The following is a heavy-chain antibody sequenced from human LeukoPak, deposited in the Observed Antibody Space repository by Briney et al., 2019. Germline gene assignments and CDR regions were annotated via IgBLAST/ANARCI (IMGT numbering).Heavy chain of an antibody. J-gene: IGHJ4*02. CDR3: ARHDGNYFDY. CDR1: GGSISSSSYY. CDR2: IYYSGST. Sequence: PSETLSLTCTVSGGSISSSSYYWGWIRQPPGKELEWIGSIYYSGSTYYNPSLKSRVTISVDTSKNQFSLKLSSVTAADTAVYYCARHDGNYFDYWGQGTLVTVSS. V-gene: IGHV4-39*01.